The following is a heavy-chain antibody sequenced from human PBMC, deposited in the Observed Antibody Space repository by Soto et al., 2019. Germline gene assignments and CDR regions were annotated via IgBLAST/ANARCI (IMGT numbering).Heavy chain of an antibody. CDR1: GFSFSSYG. V-gene: IGHV3-33*01. J-gene: IGHJ4*02. D-gene: IGHD2-15*01. CDR2: IWYDGSNK. CDR3: ARDDCSGGRCYPDY. Sequence: QVQLVESGGGVVQPGRSLRLSCAASGFSFSSYGMHWVRQAPGKGLEWVAVIWYDGSNKYYADSVKGRFTISRDNSKNTLYLQSNSLSAEDTAVYYCARDDCSGGRCYPDYWGQGTLVTVSS.